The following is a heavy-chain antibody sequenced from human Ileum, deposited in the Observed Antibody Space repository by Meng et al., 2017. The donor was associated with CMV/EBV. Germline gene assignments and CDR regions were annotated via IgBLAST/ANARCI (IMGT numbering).Heavy chain of an antibody. CDR1: GYTFTGYY. Sequence: KASGYTFTGYYMHWVRQAPGQGLEWMGWINPNSGGTDSAQKFQGRVTMTRDTSISTAYMELSRLRSDDTAVYYCARDGAAGIRNWFDPWGQGTLVTVSS. J-gene: IGHJ5*02. CDR3: ARDGAAGIRNWFDP. CDR2: INPNSGGT. V-gene: IGHV1-2*02. D-gene: IGHD6-13*01.